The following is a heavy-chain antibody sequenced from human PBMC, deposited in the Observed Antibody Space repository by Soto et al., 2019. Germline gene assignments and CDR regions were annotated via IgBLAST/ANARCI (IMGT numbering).Heavy chain of an antibody. D-gene: IGHD3-22*01. V-gene: IGHV3-15*01. CDR3: TTDTYDSSGYYNHYYYGMDV. J-gene: IGHJ6*02. CDR2: IKSKTDGGAT. CDR1: GFTFSNAW. Sequence: GGSLRLSCAASGFTFSNAWMSWVRQAPGKGLEWVGRIKSKTDGGATDYAAPVKGRFTISRDDSKNTLYLQMNSLKTEDTAVYYCTTDTYDSSGYYNHYYYGMDVWGQGTTVTVSS.